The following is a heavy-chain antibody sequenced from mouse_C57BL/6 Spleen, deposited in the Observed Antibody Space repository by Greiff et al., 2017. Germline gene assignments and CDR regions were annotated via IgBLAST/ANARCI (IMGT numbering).Heavy chain of an antibody. V-gene: IGHV1-50*01. Sequence: VQLQQPGAELVKPGASVKLSCKASGYTFTSYWMQWVKQRPGQGLEWIGEIDPSDSYTNYNQKFKGKATLTVDTSSSTAYMQLSSLTSEDSAVYYCASYYGAYYFDYWGQGTTLTVSS. CDR1: GYTFTSYW. CDR2: IDPSDSYT. CDR3: ASYYGAYYFDY. D-gene: IGHD1-1*02. J-gene: IGHJ2*01.